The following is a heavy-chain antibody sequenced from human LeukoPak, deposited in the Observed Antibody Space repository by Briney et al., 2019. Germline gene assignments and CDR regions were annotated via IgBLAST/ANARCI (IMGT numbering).Heavy chain of an antibody. CDR2: IIPIFGTA. J-gene: IGHJ5*02. V-gene: IGHV1-69*13. CDR1: AATFTSYA. CDR3: ARWVVGAPRFDP. Sequence: SVTLSFNASAATFTSYAISWVRQAHGQGLEWMGGIIPIFGTANYAQKFQGRVTITADESTSTAYMELSSLRSEDTAVYYCARWVVGAPRFDPGGEGTLVTVSS. D-gene: IGHD1-26*01.